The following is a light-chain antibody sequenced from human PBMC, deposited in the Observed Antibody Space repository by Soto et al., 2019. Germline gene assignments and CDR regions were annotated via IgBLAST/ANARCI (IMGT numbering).Light chain of an antibody. CDR1: QGIRNG. V-gene: IGKV1-17*01. Sequence: DVQMTQSPSSLSASVGDRVTITCRASQGIRNGFGWYQQGPGKAPRRLSYPASSLQSGVPSRFGDGGSETEFTLTINRLQPEDFATNYRLEQNTDAYLFGQGTKQEIK. CDR2: PAS. CDR3: LEQNTDAYL. J-gene: IGKJ2*01.